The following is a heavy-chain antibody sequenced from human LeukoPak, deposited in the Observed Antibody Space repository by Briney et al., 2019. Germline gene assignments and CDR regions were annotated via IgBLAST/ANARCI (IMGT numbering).Heavy chain of an antibody. CDR2: VNQDASTK. CDR1: GFTFRNTW. Sequence: PGGSLRLSCAASGFTFRNTWMAWVRQAPGKGLEWVANVNQDASTKQYVDSVKGRFTISRDNAKNSLSLQMNSLRADDTATYYCARDQSGSLDYWGQGILVTVSA. CDR3: ARDQSGSLDY. V-gene: IGHV3-7*01. J-gene: IGHJ4*02. D-gene: IGHD1-26*01.